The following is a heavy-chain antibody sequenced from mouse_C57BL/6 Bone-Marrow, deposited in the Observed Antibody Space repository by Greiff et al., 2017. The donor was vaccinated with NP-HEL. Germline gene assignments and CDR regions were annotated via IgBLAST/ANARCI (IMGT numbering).Heavy chain of an antibody. V-gene: IGHV1-64*01. CDR1: GYTFTSYW. CDR3: ARSIYDGYYRFAY. D-gene: IGHD2-3*01. Sequence: QVQLQQPGAELVKPGASVKFSCKASGYTFTSYWMHWVKQRPGQGLEWIGMIHPNSGSTNYNEKFKSKATLTVDKSSSTAYMQLSSLTSEDSAVYYCARSIYDGYYRFAYWGQGTLVTVSA. J-gene: IGHJ3*01. CDR2: IHPNSGST.